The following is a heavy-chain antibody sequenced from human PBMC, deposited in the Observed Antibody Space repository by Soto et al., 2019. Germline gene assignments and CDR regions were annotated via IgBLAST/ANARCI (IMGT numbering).Heavy chain of an antibody. V-gene: IGHV4-31*03. CDR3: ARGHHSSGYCFDY. J-gene: IGHJ4*02. CDR1: GGSISSGCYY. Sequence: QVQLQESGPGLVKPSQTLSLTCTVSGGSISSGCYYWSWIRQHPGKGLEWIGYIYYSGSTYYNPALKSRVTISVDTSKNQFSLKLSSVTAADTAVYYCARGHHSSGYCFDYWGQGTLVTVSS. CDR2: IYYSGST. D-gene: IGHD3-22*01.